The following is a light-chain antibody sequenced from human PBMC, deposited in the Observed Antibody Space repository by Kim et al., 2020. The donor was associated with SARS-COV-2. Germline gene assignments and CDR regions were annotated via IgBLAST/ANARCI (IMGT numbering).Light chain of an antibody. V-gene: IGLV3-1*01. J-gene: IGLJ3*02. CDR2: QDT. Sequence: ELTQPPSVSVSTGQTAIITCSGDKLGDRYVCWYQQKPGQSPVVVISQDTKRPSGIPERFSGSNSGNTATLTISETQAMDEADYYCQAWDNSAFWVFGGGTQLTVL. CDR3: QAWDNSAFWV. CDR1: KLGDRY.